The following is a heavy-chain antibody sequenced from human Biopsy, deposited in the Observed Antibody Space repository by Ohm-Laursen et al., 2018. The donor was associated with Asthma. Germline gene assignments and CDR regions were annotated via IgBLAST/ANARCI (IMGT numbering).Heavy chain of an antibody. CDR3: ARRGGVRRYFDY. V-gene: IGHV4-30-4*01. D-gene: IGHD3-16*01. CDR2: IYYIGST. CDR1: GGSISSGAYY. Sequence: SQTLSLTCAVSGGSISSGAYYWSWVRQPPGKGLEWIGCIYYIGSTYYNPSLKSRVAISLDTSKNQFSLKLSSVTAADTAVYFCARRGGVRRYFDYWGQGTLVTVSS. J-gene: IGHJ4*02.